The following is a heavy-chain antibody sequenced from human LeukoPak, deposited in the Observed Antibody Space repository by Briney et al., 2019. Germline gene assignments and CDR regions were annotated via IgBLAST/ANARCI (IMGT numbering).Heavy chain of an antibody. CDR1: GFTFSSYW. D-gene: IGHD3-22*01. Sequence: PGGSLRLSCAASGFTFSSYWMHWVRQAPGKGLVWVSRINSDGSSTSYADSVKGRFTISRDNAKNTLYLQMNSLRAEDTAVYYCAKDPNPGDEDYYDSSGYYFDYWGQGTLVTVSS. J-gene: IGHJ4*02. CDR3: AKDPNPGDEDYYDSSGYYFDY. CDR2: INSDGSST. V-gene: IGHV3-74*01.